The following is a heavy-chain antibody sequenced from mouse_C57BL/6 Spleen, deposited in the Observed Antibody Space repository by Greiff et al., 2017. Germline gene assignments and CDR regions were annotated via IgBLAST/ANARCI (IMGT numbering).Heavy chain of an antibody. CDR2: INPGSGGT. J-gene: IGHJ1*03. Sequence: QVQLQQSGAELVRPGTSVKVSCKASGYAFTNYLIEWVKQRPGQGLEWIGVINPGSGGTNYNEKFKGKATLTADKSSSTAYMQLSSLTSEDSAVYFCAREIKYFDVWGTGTTVTVSS. CDR3: AREIKYFDV. V-gene: IGHV1-54*01. CDR1: GYAFTNYL.